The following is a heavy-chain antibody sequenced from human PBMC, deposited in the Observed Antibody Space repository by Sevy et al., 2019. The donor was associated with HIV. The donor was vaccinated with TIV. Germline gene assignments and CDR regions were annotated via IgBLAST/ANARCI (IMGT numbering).Heavy chain of an antibody. V-gene: IGHV1-18*04. Sequence: ASVKVSCKASGYTFTSYGSSWVRQAPGQGLEWMGWISAYNGNTNYAQKLQGRVTMTTDTSTSTAYMELRSLRSDDTAVYYCARDGSSSWSSAFDIWGQGTMVTVSS. D-gene: IGHD6-13*01. CDR3: ARDGSSSWSSAFDI. CDR2: ISAYNGNT. J-gene: IGHJ3*02. CDR1: GYTFTSYG.